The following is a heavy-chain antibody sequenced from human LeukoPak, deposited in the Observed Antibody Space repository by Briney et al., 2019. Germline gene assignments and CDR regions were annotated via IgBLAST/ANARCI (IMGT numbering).Heavy chain of an antibody. Sequence: GGSLRLSCAASGFTFSSYSMNWVRQAPGRALEWVSSISSTSSYIYYADSVKGRFTISRDNAKNSLYLQMSSLRAEDSAVYYCARGPAPGIQLWSDRTRYGMDVWGQGTTVTVSS. J-gene: IGHJ6*02. V-gene: IGHV3-21*01. CDR3: ARGPAPGIQLWSDRTRYGMDV. CDR2: ISSTSSYI. CDR1: GFTFSSYS. D-gene: IGHD5-18*01.